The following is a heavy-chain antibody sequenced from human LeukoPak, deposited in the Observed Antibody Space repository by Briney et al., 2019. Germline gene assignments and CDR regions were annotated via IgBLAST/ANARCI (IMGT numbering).Heavy chain of an antibody. V-gene: IGHV1-18*01. Sequence: ASVTVSCKTSGYAFTSNGISWVRQAPGRGLEWMGWISPYNGKTNYAQNFEGTLTMTTDTSTSATYMELRTLRSGDAAVYYCARGANYYDTSGSFDYWGQGTLVTVSS. CDR1: GYAFTSNG. CDR2: ISPYNGKT. D-gene: IGHD3-22*01. CDR3: ARGANYYDTSGSFDY. J-gene: IGHJ4*02.